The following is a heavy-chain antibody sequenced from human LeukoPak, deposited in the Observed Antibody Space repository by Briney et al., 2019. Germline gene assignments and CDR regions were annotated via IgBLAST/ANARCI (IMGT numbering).Heavy chain of an antibody. Sequence: GASVKVSCKASGFTFTSSAVRWVRQARGQRLEWIGWIVVGSGNTNYAQKFQERVTITRDMSTSTAYMELSSLRSEDTAVYYCARDRGLYYDSENWYFDLWGRGTLVTVSS. V-gene: IGHV1-58*01. CDR3: ARDRGLYYDSENWYFDL. CDR2: IVVGSGNT. J-gene: IGHJ2*01. CDR1: GFTFTSSA. D-gene: IGHD3-22*01.